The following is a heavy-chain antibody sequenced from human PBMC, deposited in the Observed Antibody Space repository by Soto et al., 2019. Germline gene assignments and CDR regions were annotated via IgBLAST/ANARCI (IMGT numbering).Heavy chain of an antibody. V-gene: IGHV4-59*01. Sequence: LSLTCTVSGGSISSYYWSWIRQPPGKGLEWIGYIYYSGSTNYNPSLKSRVTISVDTSKNQFSLKLSSVTAADTAVYYCARVGVWGNIAAPLGAFDIWGQGTMVTVSS. CDR1: GGSISSYY. J-gene: IGHJ3*02. CDR2: IYYSGST. CDR3: ARVGVWGNIAAPLGAFDI. D-gene: IGHD6-6*01.